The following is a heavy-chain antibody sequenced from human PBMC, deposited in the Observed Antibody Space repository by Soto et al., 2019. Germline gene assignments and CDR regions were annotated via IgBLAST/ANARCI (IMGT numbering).Heavy chain of an antibody. V-gene: IGHV3-23*01. CDR2: ISASGGST. J-gene: IGHJ4*02. CDR3: AKVYGSSHYLLDY. Sequence: GGSLSLSCAASGFTFSSYAMGWVRQAPGQGPEWVSAISASGGSTYHADSVKGRFTISRDSSKNTLYLQMNSLRAEDTAVYYCAKVYGSSHYLLDYWGQGTLVTVSS. D-gene: IGHD4-4*01. CDR1: GFTFSSYA.